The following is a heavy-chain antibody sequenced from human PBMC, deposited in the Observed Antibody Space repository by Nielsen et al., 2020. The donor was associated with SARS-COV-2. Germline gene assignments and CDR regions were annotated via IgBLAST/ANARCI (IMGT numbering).Heavy chain of an antibody. V-gene: IGHV4-39*01. CDR3: ARRGYDFWSSPRYFYMDV. CDR1: GGSISSSSYY. D-gene: IGHD3/OR15-3a*01. Sequence: SETLSLTCTVSGGSISSSSYYWGWIRQPPGKGLEWIGSIYYSGSTYYNPSLKSRVTISVDTSKNQFSLKLSSMTAADTAVYYCARRGYDFWSSPRYFYMDVWGRGTMVTVSS. J-gene: IGHJ6*03. CDR2: IYYSGST.